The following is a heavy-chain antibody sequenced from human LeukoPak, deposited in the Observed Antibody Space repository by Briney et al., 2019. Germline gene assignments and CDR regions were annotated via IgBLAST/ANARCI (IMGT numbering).Heavy chain of an antibody. D-gene: IGHD5-12*01. J-gene: IGHJ4*02. Sequence: TGGSLRLSCVASGFTFSSYVMHWVRQAPGKGLEWVAVISYDGSNKYYADSVKGRFTISRDNSKNTLYLQMNSLRAEDTAVYYCAKVPYSGYEIDYWGQGTLVTVSS. CDR2: ISYDGSNK. V-gene: IGHV3-30*04. CDR3: AKVPYSGYEIDY. CDR1: GFTFSSYV.